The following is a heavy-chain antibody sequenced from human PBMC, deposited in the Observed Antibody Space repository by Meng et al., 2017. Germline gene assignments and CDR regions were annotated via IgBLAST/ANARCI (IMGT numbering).Heavy chain of an antibody. D-gene: IGHD6-19*01. Sequence: LVQYGSELKGPGASVKVSCKASGYTFSTNVMNWVRQAPGQGLEWMGWINPKTGKPTYAQGFTGRLAFSLDTSASTAFLQINSLKAEDTAVYYCARAHSSGWYSFFDYWGQGTLVTVSS. CDR1: GYTFSTNV. CDR3: ARAHSSGWYSFFDY. CDR2: INPKTGKP. V-gene: IGHV7-4-1*02. J-gene: IGHJ4*02.